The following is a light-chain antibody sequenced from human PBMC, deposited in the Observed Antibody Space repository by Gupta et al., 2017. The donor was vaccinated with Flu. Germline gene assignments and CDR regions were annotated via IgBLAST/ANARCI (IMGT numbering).Light chain of an antibody. CDR1: QSIGIY. Sequence: DIQMTQSPSSLSASVGDRVTITCRASQSIGIYLNWYQQKPGKAPNLLIYYASSLQIGVPSRFSGSGSGTDFTLTISSLQPEDFATYFCQQSDKNLPITFGQGTRLQIK. V-gene: IGKV1-39*01. CDR3: QQSDKNLPIT. J-gene: IGKJ5*01. CDR2: YAS.